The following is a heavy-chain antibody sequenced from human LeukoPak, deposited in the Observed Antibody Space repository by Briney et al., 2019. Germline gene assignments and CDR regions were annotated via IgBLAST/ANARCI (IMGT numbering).Heavy chain of an antibody. D-gene: IGHD5-18*01. Sequence: SETLSLTCSVSGGSISSSNNYWGWIRQPPGKGLEWIGSIYYSGNTYHNPSLKSRVTMYVDTSKNQFSLKLNSVTAADTAVYYCARFSEWIQLWFVDYWGQGTLVTVSS. J-gene: IGHJ4*02. V-gene: IGHV4-39*01. CDR3: ARFSEWIQLWFVDY. CDR2: IYYSGNT. CDR1: GGSISSSNNY.